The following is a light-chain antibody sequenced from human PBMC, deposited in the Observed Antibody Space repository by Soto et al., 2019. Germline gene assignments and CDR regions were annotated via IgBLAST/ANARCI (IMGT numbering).Light chain of an antibody. V-gene: IGLV2-23*01. CDR2: EGS. Sequence: QSALTQPASVSGSPGQSITISCTGTSSDVGSYNLVSWYQQHPGKAPKLMIYEGSKRPSGVFNRFSGSKSGNTASLTISGLQAEDEAEYYCCSYAGSSTYVVFGGGTQLTVL. J-gene: IGLJ2*01. CDR1: SSDVGSYNL. CDR3: CSYAGSSTYVV.